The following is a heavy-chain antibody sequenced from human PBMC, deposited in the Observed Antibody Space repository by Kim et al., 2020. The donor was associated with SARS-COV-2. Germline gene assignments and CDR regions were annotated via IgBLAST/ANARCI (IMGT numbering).Heavy chain of an antibody. D-gene: IGHD1-26*01. CDR2: IWYDGSNK. V-gene: IGHV3-33*01. CDR1: GFTFSSYG. J-gene: IGHJ4*02. CDR3: ARDLPGELLQGTDY. Sequence: GGSLRLSCAASGFTFSSYGMHWVRQAPGKGLEWVAVIWYDGSNKYYADSVKGRFTISRDNSKNTLYLQMNSLRAEDTAVYYCARDLPGELLQGTDYWGQGTLVTVSS.